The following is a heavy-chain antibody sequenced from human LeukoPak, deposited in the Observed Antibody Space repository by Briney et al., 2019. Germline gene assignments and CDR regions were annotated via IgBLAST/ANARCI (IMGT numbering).Heavy chain of an antibody. CDR3: AKGIQGYSYGYYFDY. D-gene: IGHD5-18*01. CDR2: ISGSGGST. CDR1: GFTFSSYA. Sequence: QPGGSLRLSCAASGFTFSSYAMSWVRQAPGKGLEWVSAISGSGGSTHYADSVKGRFTISRDNSKNTLYLQMNSLRAEDTAVYYCAKGIQGYSYGYYFDYWGQGTLVTVSS. V-gene: IGHV3-23*01. J-gene: IGHJ4*02.